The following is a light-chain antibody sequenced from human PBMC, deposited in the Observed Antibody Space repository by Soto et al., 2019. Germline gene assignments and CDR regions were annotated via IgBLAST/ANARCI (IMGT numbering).Light chain of an antibody. V-gene: IGKV1-9*01. J-gene: IGKJ5*01. Sequence: DIQLTQSPSFLSASVGDRVTITCRASQDISDYLAWYQQRPGKAPKLLIYAASTLQSGVPSRFSGSGSGTDLTLTISSLQPEDFATYYCQQANSFPITFGQGTRLEIK. CDR1: QDISDY. CDR3: QQANSFPIT. CDR2: AAS.